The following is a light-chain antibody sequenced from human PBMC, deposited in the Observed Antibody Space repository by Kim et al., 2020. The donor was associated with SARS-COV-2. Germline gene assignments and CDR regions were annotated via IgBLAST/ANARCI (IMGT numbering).Light chain of an antibody. CDR3: SSYTSDNVI. J-gene: IGLJ2*01. CDR2: DVS. CDR1: SSEIGGRNY. Sequence: PGQSIPISCTGTSSEIGGRNYVSWYQQHPGKAPELMIYDVSYRPSGISNRFSGSKSGNTASLTISGLQAEDEADYYCSSYTSDNVIFGGGTKLTVL. V-gene: IGLV2-14*03.